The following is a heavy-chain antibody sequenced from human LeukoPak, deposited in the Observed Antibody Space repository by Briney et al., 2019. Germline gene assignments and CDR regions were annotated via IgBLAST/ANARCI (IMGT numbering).Heavy chain of an antibody. CDR1: GFTFSSYG. D-gene: IGHD2-15*01. J-gene: IGHJ3*02. V-gene: IGHV3-33*01. Sequence: GGSLRLSCAASGFTFSSYGMHWVRQAPGKGLEWVAVIWYDGSNKYYADSVKGRFTISRDNSKNTLYLQMNSLRAEDTAVYYCARDGLRYCSGGSCYSNAFDIWGQGTMVTVSS. CDR3: ARDGLRYCSGGSCYSNAFDI. CDR2: IWYDGSNK.